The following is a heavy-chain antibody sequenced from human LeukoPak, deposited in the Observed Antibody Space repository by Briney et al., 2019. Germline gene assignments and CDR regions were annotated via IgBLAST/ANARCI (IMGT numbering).Heavy chain of an antibody. Sequence: SETLSLTCTVSGGSTSGYSWSWIRQPPGKGLEWIGYIYHSGSTNYNPSFKSRVTISIDTSKNQFSLELSSVTAADTAVYYCARIWGHLGRFDYWGQGALVTVSS. CDR3: ARIWGHLGRFDY. CDR1: GGSTSGYS. V-gene: IGHV4-59*01. J-gene: IGHJ4*02. CDR2: IYHSGST. D-gene: IGHD3-10*01.